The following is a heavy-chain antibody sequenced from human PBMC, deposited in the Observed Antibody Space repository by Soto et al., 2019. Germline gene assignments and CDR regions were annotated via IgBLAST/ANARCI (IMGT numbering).Heavy chain of an antibody. CDR2: IYYSGST. J-gene: IGHJ6*03. CDR1: GGSISSGGYY. Sequence: SETLSLTCTVSGGSISSGGYYWSWIRQHPGKGLEWIGYIYYSGSTYYNPSLKSRVTISVDTSKNQFSLKLSSVTAADTAVYYCARVLTNSISWYGSPYYYYYYMDVWGKGTTVTVSS. D-gene: IGHD6-13*01. CDR3: ARVLTNSISWYGSPYYYYYYMDV. V-gene: IGHV4-31*03.